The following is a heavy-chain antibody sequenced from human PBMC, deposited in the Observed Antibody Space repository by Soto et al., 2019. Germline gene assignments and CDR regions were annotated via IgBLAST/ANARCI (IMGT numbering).Heavy chain of an antibody. CDR1: GFTFSSYG. Sequence: PGGSLRLSCAASGFTFSSYGMHWVRQPPGKGLEWVALIWFDGSNKYYADSVKGRFTISKDNPKNTLYLQMNSLRAEDTAVYYCARETIQLWPNTWFDPWGQGTLVTVSS. V-gene: IGHV3-33*01. J-gene: IGHJ5*02. D-gene: IGHD5-18*01. CDR3: ARETIQLWPNTWFDP. CDR2: IWFDGSNK.